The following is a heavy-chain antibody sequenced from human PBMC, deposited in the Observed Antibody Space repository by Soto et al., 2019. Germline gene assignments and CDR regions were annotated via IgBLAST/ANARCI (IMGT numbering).Heavy chain of an antibody. V-gene: IGHV3-21*01. CDR2: ISSSSSYI. CDR3: ARPYYDFWSGYYSPYGMDV. J-gene: IGHJ6*02. D-gene: IGHD3-3*01. CDR1: GFTFSSYS. Sequence: GGSLRLSCAASGFTFSSYSMNWVRQAPGKGLEWVSSISSSSSYIYYADSVKGRFTISRDNAKNSLYLQMNSLRAEDTAVYYCARPYYDFWSGYYSPYGMDVWGQGTTVTVSS.